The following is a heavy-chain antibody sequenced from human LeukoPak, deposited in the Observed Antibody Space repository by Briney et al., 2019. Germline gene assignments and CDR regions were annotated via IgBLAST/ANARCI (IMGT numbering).Heavy chain of an antibody. V-gene: IGHV3-74*01. CDR2: IKSDGSNT. CDR3: ARGGYYGSGRYYFDS. Sequence: GGSLRLSCAASGFTFSSYWMHWVRQAPGKGLVWVSRIKSDGSNTNYADSVKGRFTISRDNAKNTLHLEMNSLRAEDTAVYYCARGGYYGSGRYYFDSWGQGTLVTVSS. CDR1: GFTFSSYW. J-gene: IGHJ4*02. D-gene: IGHD3-3*01.